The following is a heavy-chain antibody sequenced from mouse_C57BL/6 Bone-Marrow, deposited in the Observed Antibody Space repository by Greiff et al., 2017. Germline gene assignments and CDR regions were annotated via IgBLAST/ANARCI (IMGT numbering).Heavy chain of an antibody. V-gene: IGHV5-12*01. J-gene: IGHJ3*01. CDR3: ARHWAY. CDR2: ISNGGGST. Sequence: EVQLMESGGGLVQPGGSLKLSCAASGFTFSDYYMYWVRQTPEKRLEWVAYISNGGGSTYYPDTVKGRFTISRDNAKNTLYLQMSRLKSEDTAMYYCARHWAYWGQGTLVTVSA. CDR1: GFTFSDYY.